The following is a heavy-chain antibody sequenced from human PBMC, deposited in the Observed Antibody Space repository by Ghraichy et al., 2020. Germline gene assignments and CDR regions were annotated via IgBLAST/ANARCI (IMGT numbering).Heavy chain of an antibody. CDR3: VKDSGWYVPHSDY. Sequence: GGSLRLSCTASGFIFSNFGMHWVRQAPGKGLEWVAFMRSDGTTRYYADSVKGRSTISRDTAKNTLYLQMNSLTAEDTGVYYCVKDSGWYVPHSDYWGQGTLVAVSS. CDR2: MRSDGTTR. J-gene: IGHJ4*02. CDR1: GFIFSNFG. D-gene: IGHD6-19*01. V-gene: IGHV3-30*02.